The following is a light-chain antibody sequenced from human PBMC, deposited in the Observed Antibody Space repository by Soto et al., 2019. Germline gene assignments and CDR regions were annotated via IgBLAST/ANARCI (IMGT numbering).Light chain of an antibody. J-gene: IGLJ1*01. V-gene: IGLV2-14*01. CDR3: SSYKRTSRVYV. CDR1: SSDVGDYEY. Sequence: QSVLTQPASVSGYPGQSITISCTGTSSDVGDYEYVSRYQQLPGKGPKLMIYEVSNRTSGVSKRFSGSKSGNTASLTISGLQAEDETEYFCSSYKRTSRVYVFGTGTKVTVL. CDR2: EVS.